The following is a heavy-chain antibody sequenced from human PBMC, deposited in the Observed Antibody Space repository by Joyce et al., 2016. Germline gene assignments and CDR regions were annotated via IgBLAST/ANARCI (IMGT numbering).Heavy chain of an antibody. Sequence: DVQLVQSGGEMKKPGESLKISCTGSGFDFTRSWIAWVRQRPGKGLEWMGIIRPYDSDIRCSPSFQGQVTISADKSIGTAYLQWSSLKASDSAMYYCARPHDYNNWGVYFDYWGQGTLVTVSS. D-gene: IGHD4-11*01. CDR3: ARPHDYNNWGVYFDY. J-gene: IGHJ4*02. CDR2: IRPYDSDI. V-gene: IGHV5-51*01. CDR1: GFDFTRSW.